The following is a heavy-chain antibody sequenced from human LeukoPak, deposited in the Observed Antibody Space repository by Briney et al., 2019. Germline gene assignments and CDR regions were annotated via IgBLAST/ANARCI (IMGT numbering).Heavy chain of an antibody. CDR3: AKDISHYHDSSGFVAFRFDI. V-gene: IGHV3-23*01. CDR1: GLTFSSYA. Sequence: PGGSLRLSCAASGLTFSSYAMSWVRQAPGKGLEWVSAISGSGGSTYYADSVKGRFTISRDNSKNTLYLQMNSLRAEDTAVYYCAKDISHYHDSSGFVAFRFDIWGQRTMVTVSS. CDR2: ISGSGGST. D-gene: IGHD3-22*01. J-gene: IGHJ3*02.